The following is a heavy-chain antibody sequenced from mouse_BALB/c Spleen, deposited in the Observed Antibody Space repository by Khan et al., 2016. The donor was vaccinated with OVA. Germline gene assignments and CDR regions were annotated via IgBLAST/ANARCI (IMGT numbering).Heavy chain of an antibody. D-gene: IGHD2-14*01. CDR3: LRDGAYHRNDGWFAY. CDR1: GYTFTSYT. CDR2: INPSNGYT. J-gene: IGHJ3*01. V-gene: IGHV1-4*01. Sequence: QIQLVQSGAELARPGASVKMSCKASGYTFTSYTIHWIKLRPGQGLEWIGYINPSNGYTNYNQKFKDKATLTADKSSTTAYMELSSLTSDDSALYSCLRDGAYHRNDGWFAYWGQGTLVTGSA.